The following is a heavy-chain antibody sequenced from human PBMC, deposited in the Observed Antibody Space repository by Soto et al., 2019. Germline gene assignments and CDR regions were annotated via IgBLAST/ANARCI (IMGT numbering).Heavy chain of an antibody. Sequence: GGSLRLSCAASGFTFGSYSMNWVRQAPGKGLEWLSYINTGGSGTYYADSVKGRFTISRDNAKNSLYLQMNSLRAEDTAVYYCARDQDYSFDYWGQGTLVTVSS. CDR3: ARDQDYSFDY. J-gene: IGHJ4*02. CDR1: GFTFGSYS. CDR2: INTGGSGT. V-gene: IGHV3-48*01.